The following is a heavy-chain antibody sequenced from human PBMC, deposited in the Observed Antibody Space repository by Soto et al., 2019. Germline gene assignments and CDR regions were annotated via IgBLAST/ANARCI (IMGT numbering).Heavy chain of an antibody. Sequence: PSETLSLTCSVSGGSISGHYWSWIRQTPGKGLEWIAYIHYTGITKYNPSLKSRLTILVDTSTNHFSLKLTSVTAADTAVYYCARFTPYNSVWGFDYWGQGILVTVSS. CDR3: ARFTPYNSVWGFDY. CDR1: GGSISGHY. D-gene: IGHD3-16*01. V-gene: IGHV4-59*11. J-gene: IGHJ4*02. CDR2: IHYTGIT.